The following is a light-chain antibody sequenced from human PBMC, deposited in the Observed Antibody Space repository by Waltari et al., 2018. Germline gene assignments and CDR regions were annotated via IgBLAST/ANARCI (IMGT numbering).Light chain of an antibody. J-gene: IGLJ1*01. CDR1: SSDIGAYNL. V-gene: IGLV2-14*03. CDR3: SSYTTGSTRYG. CDR2: DVN. Sequence: QSALTQPASVSGSPGQSITISCTGTSSDIGAYNLVSWYQKHPAKAPQVMIYDVNNRPSGVSIRFSGSKSGNTASLTISGLQAEDEADYYCSSYTTGSTRYGFGSGTKVTVL.